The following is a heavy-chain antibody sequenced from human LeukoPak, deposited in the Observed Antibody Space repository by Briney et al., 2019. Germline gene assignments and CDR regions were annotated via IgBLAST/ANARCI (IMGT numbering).Heavy chain of an antibody. V-gene: IGHV3-7*03. CDR3: AKDRNRGDSSGLMLYFDY. Sequence: PGGSLRLSCAASGFTFSSYWMSWVRQAPGKGLEWVANIKQDGSEKYYVDSVKGRFTISRDNAKNSLYLQMNSLRAEDTALYYCAKDRNRGDSSGLMLYFDYWGQGTLVTVSS. CDR1: GFTFSSYW. CDR2: IKQDGSEK. D-gene: IGHD6-19*01. J-gene: IGHJ4*02.